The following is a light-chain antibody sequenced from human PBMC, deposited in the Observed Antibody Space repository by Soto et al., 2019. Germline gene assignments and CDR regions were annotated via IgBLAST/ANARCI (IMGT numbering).Light chain of an antibody. V-gene: IGLV2-14*01. CDR2: DVT. CDR1: TSDIGGYNY. CDR3: STDISSSAPYV. J-gene: IGLJ1*01. Sequence: QSVLTQPASVSGSPGQSITISCTGTTSDIGGYNYVSWYQQHPGKAHKLMIYDVTRRPSGVSNRFSGSKSGTTASLAISGRQAEDEADYYCSTDISSSAPYVFGTGTKVTVL.